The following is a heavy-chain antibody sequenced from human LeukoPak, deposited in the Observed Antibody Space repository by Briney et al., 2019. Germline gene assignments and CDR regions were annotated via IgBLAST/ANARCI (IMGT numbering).Heavy chain of an antibody. V-gene: IGHV3-21*01. J-gene: IGHJ3*02. CDR1: GFTFSSYI. Sequence: GGSLRLSCAASGFTFSSYIINWVRQAPGKGLEWVSSISSGSSYISYADSVKGRFTISRDNAKKSLYLQMNSLRAEDTAVYYCVRDLGSIATAGTETFDIWGQGTMVTVSS. D-gene: IGHD6-13*01. CDR3: VRDLGSIATAGTETFDI. CDR2: ISSGSSYI.